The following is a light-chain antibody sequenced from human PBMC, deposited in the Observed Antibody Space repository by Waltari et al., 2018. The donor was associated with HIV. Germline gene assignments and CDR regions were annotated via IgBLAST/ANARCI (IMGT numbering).Light chain of an antibody. V-gene: IGLV1-51*01. CDR2: DNE. CDR3: GTWDSSLSLYV. CDR1: HSNLGNNS. J-gene: IGLJ1*01. Sequence: QSILTQSPSVSAAPGQKVTASCSGDHSNLGNNSVYWYQQVPGRAPRLLIYDNEKRPSGIPERFSAFKAGVSATLVIAGLQIVDEADYYCGTWDSSLSLYVFGPGTTVAVL.